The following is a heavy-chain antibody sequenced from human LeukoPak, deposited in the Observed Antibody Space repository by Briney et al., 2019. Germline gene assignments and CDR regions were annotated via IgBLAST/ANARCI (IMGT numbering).Heavy chain of an antibody. J-gene: IGHJ6*03. CDR3: ARAHLSGASTDYMTV. D-gene: IGHD6-6*01. CDR1: GFTFNSYG. V-gene: IGHV3-30*03. CDR2: ISYDGTNK. Sequence: GGSLRLSCAASGFTFNSYGMHWVRQVPGKGLEWVAIISYDGTNKYYADSVKGRFTISRDSSKNTLYLQMNSLRPEDTAVYYCARAHLSGASTDYMTVWGKGTTVTVSS.